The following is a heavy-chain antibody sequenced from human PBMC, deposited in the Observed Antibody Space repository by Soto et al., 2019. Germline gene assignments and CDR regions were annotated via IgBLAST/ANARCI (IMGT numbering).Heavy chain of an antibody. J-gene: IGHJ6*02. V-gene: IGHV1-2*04. CDR1: GYTFTGYY. CDR2: INPNSGGT. CDR3: ARAGYYYDSSGYSYYYYYGMDV. D-gene: IGHD3-22*01. Sequence: QVQLVQSGAEVKKPGASVKVSCKASGYTFTGYYMHWVRQAAGQGVGWMGWINPNSGGTNYAQKFQGWVTMTRETSISTADMELSRLRPDDTAVYSCARAGYYYDSSGYSYYYYYGMDVWGQGTTVTVSS.